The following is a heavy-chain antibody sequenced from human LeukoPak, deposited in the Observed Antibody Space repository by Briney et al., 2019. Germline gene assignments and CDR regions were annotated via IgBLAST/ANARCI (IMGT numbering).Heavy chain of an antibody. Sequence: GASVRVSCKVSGYTLTELSMHWVRQAPGKGLEWMGGFDPEDGETIYAQKFQGRVTMTEDTSTDTAYMELSSLRSEDMAVYYCATDLLGTVFGLDVWGQGTTVTVSS. CDR1: GYTLTELS. J-gene: IGHJ6*02. V-gene: IGHV1-24*01. CDR3: ATDLLGTVFGLDV. D-gene: IGHD3-3*01. CDR2: FDPEDGET.